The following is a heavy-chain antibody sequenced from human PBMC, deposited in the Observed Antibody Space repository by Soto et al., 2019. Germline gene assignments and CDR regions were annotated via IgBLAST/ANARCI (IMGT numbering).Heavy chain of an antibody. CDR1: GGTFSSYA. CDR3: ARAPGYCISTSCRNDYYYYGMDV. CDR2: IIPIFGTA. J-gene: IGHJ6*02. V-gene: IGHV1-69*12. Sequence: QVQLVQSGAEVKKPGSSVKVSCKASGGTFSSYAISWVRQAPGQGLEWMGGIIPIFGTANYAQKFQGRVAITADDSTSTAYMELSSLRSEDSALYYCARAPGYCISTSCRNDYYYYGMDVWGQGTTVTVSS. D-gene: IGHD2-2*01.